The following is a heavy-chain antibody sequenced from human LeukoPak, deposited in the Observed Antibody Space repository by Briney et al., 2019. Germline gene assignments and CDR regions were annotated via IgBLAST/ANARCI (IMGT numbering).Heavy chain of an antibody. D-gene: IGHD4-17*01. CDR3: ARESDYGDYVGY. CDR1: GFTFSSDW. J-gene: IGHJ4*02. CDR2: INEDGSEK. V-gene: IGHV3-7*01. Sequence: GGSLRLSCAASGFTFSSDWMSWVRQAPGKGLEWVANINEDGSEKHYVDSVKGRFTISRDNAKNSLYLQMNSLGAEDTAVYYCARESDYGDYVGYWGQGTLVTVSS.